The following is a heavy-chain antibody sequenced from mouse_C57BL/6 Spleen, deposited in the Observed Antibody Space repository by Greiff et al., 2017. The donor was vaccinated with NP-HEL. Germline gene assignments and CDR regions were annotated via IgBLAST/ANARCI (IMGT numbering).Heavy chain of an antibody. CDR3: ARSEYYGSSYEYFDV. D-gene: IGHD1-1*01. V-gene: IGHV1-82*01. CDR1: GYAFSSSW. J-gene: IGHJ1*03. Sequence: VQRVESGPELVKPGASVKISCKASGYAFSSSWMNWVKQRPGKGLEWIGRIYPGDGDTNYNGKFKGKATLTADKSSSTAYMQLSSLTSEDSAVYFCARSEYYGSSYEYFDVWGTGTTVTVSS. CDR2: IYPGDGDT.